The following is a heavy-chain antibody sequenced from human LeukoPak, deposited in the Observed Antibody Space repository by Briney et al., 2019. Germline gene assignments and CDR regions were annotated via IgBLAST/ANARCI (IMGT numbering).Heavy chain of an antibody. CDR3: ARDPYSSGWYKDAFDI. CDR2: IGISGGGI. V-gene: IGHV3-21*01. CDR1: GFTFSTYT. Sequence: WGSLRLSCIASGFTFSTYTMYWVRQAPGKGLEWVSIIGISGGGIHYADSVKGRFTISRDNAQNSLFLQLNSLRAEDTAVYYCARDPYSSGWYKDAFDIWGQGTMVTVSS. D-gene: IGHD6-19*01. J-gene: IGHJ3*02.